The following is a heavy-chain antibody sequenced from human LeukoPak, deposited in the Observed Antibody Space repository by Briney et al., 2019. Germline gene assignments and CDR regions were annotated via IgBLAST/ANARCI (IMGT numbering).Heavy chain of an antibody. D-gene: IGHD4-17*01. J-gene: IGHJ4*02. V-gene: IGHV3-7*01. Sequence: GGSLRLSCAASGFTFSNYWMSWVRQAPGKGLEWVAKIKQDGIEKYYVDSVKGRFTISRDNAKNSLDLQMNSLRAEDTAVYYCASLGGTVTKVEYFFDYWGQGTLVTVSS. CDR3: ASLGGTVTKVEYFFDY. CDR2: IKQDGIEK. CDR1: GFTFSNYW.